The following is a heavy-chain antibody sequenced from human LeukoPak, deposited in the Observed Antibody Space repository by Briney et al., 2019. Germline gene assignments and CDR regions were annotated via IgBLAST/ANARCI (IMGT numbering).Heavy chain of an antibody. CDR2: IYYSGST. CDR3: ARHRYDFWSGYISWFDP. Sequence: SETLSLTCTVSGGSISSSSYYWGWIRQPPGKGLEWIGSIYYSGSTYYNPSLKSRVTISVDTSKNQFSLKLSSVTAADTAVYYCARHRYDFWSGYISWFDPRGQGTLVTVSS. V-gene: IGHV4-39*01. J-gene: IGHJ5*02. D-gene: IGHD3-3*01. CDR1: GGSISSSSYY.